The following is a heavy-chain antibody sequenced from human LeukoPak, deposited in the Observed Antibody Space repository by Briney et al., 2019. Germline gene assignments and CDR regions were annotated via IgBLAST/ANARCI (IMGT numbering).Heavy chain of an antibody. CDR2: IYYSGST. J-gene: IGHJ5*02. CDR1: GGSFSSYY. CDR3: AREITMVRGVIHWFDP. Sequence: SETLSLTCTVSGGSFSSYYWSWIRQPPGKGLEWIGYIYYSGSTNYNPSLKSRVTISEDTSKNQYSLKLSSVTAADTAVYYCAREITMVRGVIHWFDPWGQGTLVTVSS. V-gene: IGHV4-59*01. D-gene: IGHD3-10*01.